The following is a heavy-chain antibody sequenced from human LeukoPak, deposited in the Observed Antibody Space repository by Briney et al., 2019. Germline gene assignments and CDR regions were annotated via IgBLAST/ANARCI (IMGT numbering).Heavy chain of an antibody. CDR1: GGSITSYY. Sequence: KASETLDLTCTVSGGSITSYYWSWIRQPPGKGLEWIGSIFYTGSTYYNPSLKSRVTISVDTSKNQFSLKLSSVTAADTAVYYCARLPYYYDSSGYYYFSFDYWGQGTLVTVSS. D-gene: IGHD3-22*01. V-gene: IGHV4-59*04. CDR3: ARLPYYYDSSGYYYFSFDY. J-gene: IGHJ4*02. CDR2: IFYTGST.